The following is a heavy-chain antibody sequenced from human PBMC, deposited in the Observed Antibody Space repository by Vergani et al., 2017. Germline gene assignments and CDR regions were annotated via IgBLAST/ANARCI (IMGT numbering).Heavy chain of an antibody. CDR3: ATKSCGTPRCQIGYFRE. V-gene: IGHV3-30*03. CDR1: GFTSSYYG. CDR2: ISYDGTQK. Sequence: QVHLVESGGGVVQPGRSLRLSCVVSGFTSSYYGMHWVRQAPGKGLELVAVISYDGTQKYYADSVKGRFTISRDNSKSTLYLQMNSLRTEHTAVYYCATKSCGTPRCQIGYFREWGQGTLVTVSS. D-gene: IGHD2-15*01. J-gene: IGHJ1*01.